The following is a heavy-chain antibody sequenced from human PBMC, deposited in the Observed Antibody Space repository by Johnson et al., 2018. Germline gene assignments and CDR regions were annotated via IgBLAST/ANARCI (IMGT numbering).Heavy chain of an antibody. J-gene: IGHJ6*02. D-gene: IGHD3-16*01. CDR3: AKGAFGYYYFGMDV. Sequence: VQLVESGGGLVQPGGSLRLSCSASGFTFSNYAMSWVRRAPGKGLEWVSAISGSGSSTYYADSVKGRFTISRANSKTTLYLQINSLRAEDTAVYYCAKGAFGYYYFGMDVWGQGTTVTVAS. V-gene: IGHV3-23*04. CDR1: GFTFSNYA. CDR2: ISGSGSST.